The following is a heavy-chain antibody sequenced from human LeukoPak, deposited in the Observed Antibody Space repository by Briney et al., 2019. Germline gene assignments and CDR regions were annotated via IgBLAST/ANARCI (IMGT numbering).Heavy chain of an antibody. CDR3: ARFVATAMDAFDI. Sequence: GASVKVSCKASGYTFTGYYMHWVRQAPGQGLEWMGRINPNSGGTNYAQKFQGRVTMTRDTSISTAYMELSRLRSDDTAVYYCARFVATAMDAFDIWGQGTMVTVSS. D-gene: IGHD5-18*01. V-gene: IGHV1-2*06. CDR1: GYTFTGYY. J-gene: IGHJ3*02. CDR2: INPNSGGT.